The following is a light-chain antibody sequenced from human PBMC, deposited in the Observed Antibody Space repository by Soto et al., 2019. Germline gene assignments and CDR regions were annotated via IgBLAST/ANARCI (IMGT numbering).Light chain of an antibody. Sequence: DIQMTQSPSTLSASVGERITITCRARTNISSWLAWYQQKPGKAPNLLIYKASSLESGVPSRFSGSGSGTEFTLTISSLQPDDFATYYCQQYNSYPLTFGGGTKVEIK. CDR3: QQYNSYPLT. V-gene: IGKV1-5*03. J-gene: IGKJ4*01. CDR1: TNISSW. CDR2: KAS.